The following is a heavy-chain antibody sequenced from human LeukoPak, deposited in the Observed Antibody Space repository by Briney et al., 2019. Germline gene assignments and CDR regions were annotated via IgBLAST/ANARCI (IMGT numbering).Heavy chain of an antibody. J-gene: IGHJ6*03. Sequence: GGSLRLSCAASGFTFSNEMNWVRQAPGKGLEWVSYISSSGSTKYYADSVKGRFTISRDNAKNSLYLQMNSLRAEDTALYYCARVRGSTSVSYMDVWGKGTTVTVSS. CDR1: GFTFSNE. CDR2: ISSSGSTK. V-gene: IGHV3-48*03. CDR3: ARVRGSTSVSYMDV. D-gene: IGHD2-2*01.